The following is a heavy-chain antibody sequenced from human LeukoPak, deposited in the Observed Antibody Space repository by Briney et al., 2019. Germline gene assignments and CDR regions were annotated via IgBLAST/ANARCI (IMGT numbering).Heavy chain of an antibody. CDR2: IYSGGST. V-gene: IGHV3-66*01. Sequence: GGSLRLSCAASGFTVSSNYMSWVRQAPGRWLEWVSVIYSGGSTYYADSVKGRFTISRDNSKNTLFLQMNSLRAGDTAVYYCARGTVTMVDYWGQGTLVTVSS. CDR1: GFTVSSNY. CDR3: ARGTVTMVDY. D-gene: IGHD3-10*01. J-gene: IGHJ4*02.